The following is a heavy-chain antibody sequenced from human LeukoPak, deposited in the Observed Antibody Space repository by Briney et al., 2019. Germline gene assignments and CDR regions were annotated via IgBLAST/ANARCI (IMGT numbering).Heavy chain of an antibody. CDR2: ISYDGSNK. Sequence: GGSLRLSCAASGFTFSNYVMSWVRQAPGKGLEWVAVISYDGSNKYYADSVKGRFTISRDNSKNTLYLQMNSLRAGDTAVYYCARETAEHDFDYWGQGTLVTVSS. D-gene: IGHD1-14*01. CDR1: GFTFSNYV. J-gene: IGHJ4*02. V-gene: IGHV3-30*03. CDR3: ARETAEHDFDY.